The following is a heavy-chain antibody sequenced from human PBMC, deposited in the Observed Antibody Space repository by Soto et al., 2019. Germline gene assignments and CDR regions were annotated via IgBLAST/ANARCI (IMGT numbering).Heavy chain of an antibody. Sequence: QVQLQESGPGLVKPSQTLSLTCTVSGGSISSGGYYWSWIRQHPGKGLEWIGYIYYSGSTYSNPSLKSRVTISVDTSKYLCSLKLSSVTAAATAVYYCARYHYGSGTAAWGQGTLVTVSS. D-gene: IGHD3-10*01. CDR3: ARYHYGSGTAA. CDR2: IYYSGST. J-gene: IGHJ4*02. CDR1: GGSISSGGYY. V-gene: IGHV4-31*03.